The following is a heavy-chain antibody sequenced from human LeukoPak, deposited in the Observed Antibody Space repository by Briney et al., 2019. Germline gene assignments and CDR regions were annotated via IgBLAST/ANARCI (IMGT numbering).Heavy chain of an antibody. CDR2: INHSGSTS. Sequence: SETLSLTFAVYGESFSGYFWNWIRQPPGKGLEWIGEINHSGSTSNHNPSLKSRVTMSVDTSKNQFSLKLSSVTAADTAVYYCAVGVLGSGWYGDYWGQGTLVTVSS. V-gene: IGHV4-34*01. CDR3: AVGVLGSGWYGDY. CDR1: GESFSGYF. J-gene: IGHJ4*02. D-gene: IGHD6-13*01.